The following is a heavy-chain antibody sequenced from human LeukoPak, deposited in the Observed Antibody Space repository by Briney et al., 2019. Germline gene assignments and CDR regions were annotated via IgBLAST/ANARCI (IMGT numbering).Heavy chain of an antibody. J-gene: IGHJ4*02. CDR2: IGGGADYT. D-gene: IGHD2-2*01. CDR1: GFTFSSSA. V-gene: IGHV3-23*01. CDR3: AKELVSRSSLSFDY. Sequence: GGSLRLSCAASGFTFSSSAMTWVRQAPGKGLEWVSAIGGGADYTFYADSVTGRFTISRDNSKNTLYLQMNSLRAEDTAVYYCAKELVSRSSLSFDYWGQGTRVTVSS.